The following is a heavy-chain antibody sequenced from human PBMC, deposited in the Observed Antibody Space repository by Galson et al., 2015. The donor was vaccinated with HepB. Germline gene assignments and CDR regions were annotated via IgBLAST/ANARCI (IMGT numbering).Heavy chain of an antibody. Sequence: SLRLSCAASGFTFSSYSMNWVRQAPGKGLEWVSSISSSSSYIYYADSVKGRFTISRDNAKNSLYLQMNSLRAEDTAVYYCARGGSYYLGVYFDYWGQGTLVTVSS. CDR1: GFTFSSYS. J-gene: IGHJ4*02. CDR2: ISSSSSYI. V-gene: IGHV3-21*01. CDR3: ARGGSYYLGVYFDY. D-gene: IGHD1-26*01.